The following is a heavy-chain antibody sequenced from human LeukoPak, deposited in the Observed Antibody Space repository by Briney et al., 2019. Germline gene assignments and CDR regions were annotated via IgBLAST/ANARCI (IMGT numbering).Heavy chain of an antibody. J-gene: IGHJ3*02. V-gene: IGHV3-23*01. CDR1: GFTFSSYA. Sequence: QPGGSLRLSCAASGFTFSSYAMSWVRQAPGKGLEWVSGISGSGGSTYNADSVKGRFTISRDNSKNTLYLQMNSLRAEDTAVYYCTKSLGWVQGPGAFYIWGQGTMVTVSS. CDR3: TKSLGWVQGPGAFYI. D-gene: IGHD5-18*01. CDR2: ISGSGGST.